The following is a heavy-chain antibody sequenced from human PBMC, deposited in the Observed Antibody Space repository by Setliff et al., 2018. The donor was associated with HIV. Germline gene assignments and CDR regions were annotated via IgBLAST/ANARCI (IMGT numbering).Heavy chain of an antibody. CDR3: ARGRDASTWYLSHFYSYYYLDV. V-gene: IGHV4-34*01. D-gene: IGHD6-13*01. J-gene: IGHJ6*03. CDR1: GGPLSGYF. Sequence: LPETLSLTCTVSGGPLSGYFWTWIRQTPDKGLEWIGDINHSGTTNYNLSLKSRTTLSLDTSKNQLSLKLTSVVAADTGLYFCARGRDASTWYLSHFYSYYYLDVWGNGTTVTVSS. CDR2: INHSGTT.